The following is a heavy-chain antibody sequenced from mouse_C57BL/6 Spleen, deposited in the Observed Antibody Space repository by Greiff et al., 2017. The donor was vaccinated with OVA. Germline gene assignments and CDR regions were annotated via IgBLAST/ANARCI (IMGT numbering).Heavy chain of an antibody. CDR3: ARMDPQLCLDY. Sequence: VQRVESGPGLVQPSQCLSITCTVSGFSFTSYGVHWVRQFPGKGLEWMGVIWSGGSTDYNAAFLSRVSSSKDSSKRQVFLKMNRLHADDSAIYYCARMDPQLCLDYWGQGTTLTGSS. CDR2: IWSGGST. J-gene: IGHJ2*01. CDR1: GFSFTSYG. V-gene: IGHV2-2*01. D-gene: IGHD1-1*02.